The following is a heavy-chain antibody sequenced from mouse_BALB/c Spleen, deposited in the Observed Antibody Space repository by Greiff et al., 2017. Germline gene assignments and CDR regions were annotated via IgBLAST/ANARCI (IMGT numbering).Heavy chain of an antibody. CDR3: ARSRRYDDYYAMDY. J-gene: IGHJ4*01. CDR2: INPYNDGT. V-gene: IGHV1-14*01. Sequence: VQLKQSGPELVKPGASVKMSCKASGYTFTSYVMHWVKQKPGQGLEWIGYINPYNDGTKYNEKFKGKATLTSDKSSSTAYMELSSLTSEDSAVYYCARSRRYDDYYAMDYWGQGTSVTVSS. CDR1: GYTFTSYV. D-gene: IGHD2-14*01.